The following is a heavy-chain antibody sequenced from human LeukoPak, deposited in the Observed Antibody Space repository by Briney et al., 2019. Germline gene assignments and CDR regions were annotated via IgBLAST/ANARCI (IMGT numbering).Heavy chain of an antibody. V-gene: IGHV3-48*02. Sequence: GGSLRLSCAASGFTFSRYSMNWVRQAPGKGLEWVSYIRGSGGTTYYVASVKGRFTISRDNAKNSLCLQLNSLRDEDTAVYYCVRDPDALDYWGQGTLVTVSS. CDR1: GFTFSRYS. J-gene: IGHJ4*02. CDR3: VRDPDALDY. CDR2: IRGSGGTT.